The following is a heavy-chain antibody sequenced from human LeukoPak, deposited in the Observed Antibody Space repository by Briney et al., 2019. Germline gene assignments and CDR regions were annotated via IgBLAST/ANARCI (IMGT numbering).Heavy chain of an antibody. CDR1: GYTFTSYD. J-gene: IGHJ3*02. D-gene: IGHD4-23*01. CDR2: MNPNSGNT. Sequence: ASVKVSCKASGYTFTSYDINWVRQATGQGLEWMGWMNPNSGNTGYAQKFQGRVTMTRNTSISTAYMELSSLRSEDTAVYYCARGHSDYGGVDNAFDIWGQGTMVTVPS. CDR3: ARGHSDYGGVDNAFDI. V-gene: IGHV1-8*01.